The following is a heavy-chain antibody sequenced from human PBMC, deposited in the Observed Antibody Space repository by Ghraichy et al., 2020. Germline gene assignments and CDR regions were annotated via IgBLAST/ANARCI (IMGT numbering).Heavy chain of an antibody. CDR3: AREGGNRAYYGMDV. V-gene: IGHV4-61*01. Sequence: SETLSLTCTVSGGSVSSGSYYWSWIRQPPGKGLEWIWYIYYSGSTNYNPSLKSRVTISVDTSKNQFSLKLSSVTAADTAVYYCAREGGNRAYYGMDVWGQGTTVTVSS. D-gene: IGHD1-14*01. CDR1: GGSVSSGSYY. J-gene: IGHJ6*02. CDR2: IYYSGST.